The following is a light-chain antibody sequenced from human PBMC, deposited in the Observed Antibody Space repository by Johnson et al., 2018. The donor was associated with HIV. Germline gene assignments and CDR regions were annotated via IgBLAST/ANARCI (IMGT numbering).Light chain of an antibody. CDR3: GTWDSSLSADV. V-gene: IGLV1-51*01. J-gene: IGLJ1*01. CDR2: DSN. CDR1: SSNIGNNY. Sequence: QLVLTQPPSVSAAPGQKVTISCSGSSSNIGNNYVSWYQQLPGTAPKLLIYDSNKRPSGIPDRFSGSKSGTSATLGITGLQTGDEADYYCGTWDSSLSADVVGTGTKVTVL.